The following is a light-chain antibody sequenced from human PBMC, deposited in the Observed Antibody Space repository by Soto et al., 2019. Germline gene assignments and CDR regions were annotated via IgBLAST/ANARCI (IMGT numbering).Light chain of an antibody. CDR1: QMVSSN. V-gene: IGKV3-15*01. CDR2: GAS. Sequence: EIVMTQSPATLSVSPGERATLSCRASQMVSSNLAWYQQKPGQAPRLLIYGASTRATGIPDRFSGSGSGTEFPLTISSLQSEDFAVYYCQQYNNWPPITFGQGTRLEIK. CDR3: QQYNNWPPIT. J-gene: IGKJ5*01.